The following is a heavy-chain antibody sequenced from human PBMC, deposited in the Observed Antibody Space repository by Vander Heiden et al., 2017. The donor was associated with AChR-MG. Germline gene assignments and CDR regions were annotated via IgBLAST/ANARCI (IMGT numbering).Heavy chain of an antibody. J-gene: IGHJ5*02. CDR3: AKGRIAAVGMGKDWFDP. D-gene: IGHD6-13*01. Sequence: EVQLLESGGGLVQPGGSLRLSCAASGFPLSSYAMSWVRQAPGKGLEWVSHISYRGGTTYYADSVKSRFTISRDNSKNTLYLQMNSLRVEDTAVYYCAKGRIAAVGMGKDWFDPWGQGTLVTVSS. V-gene: IGHV3-23*01. CDR2: ISYRGGTT. CDR1: GFPLSSYA.